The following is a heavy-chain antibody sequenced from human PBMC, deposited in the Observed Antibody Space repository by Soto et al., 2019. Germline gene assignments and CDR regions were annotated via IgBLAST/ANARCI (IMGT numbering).Heavy chain of an antibody. CDR2: IKHSGST. Sequence: ETLSRSCFVYGGSCSGYYWSGIRQPPGKGLDWIGEIKHSGSTNYNPSLKSLVTISLDTSSNQFSLNLSSVTAAGTAVYYCARGSDYDFWSGYYTPWRYYGMDVWGQGTTVTVSS. J-gene: IGHJ6*02. CDR1: GGSCSGYY. V-gene: IGHV4-34*01. D-gene: IGHD3-3*01. CDR3: ARGSDYDFWSGYYTPWRYYGMDV.